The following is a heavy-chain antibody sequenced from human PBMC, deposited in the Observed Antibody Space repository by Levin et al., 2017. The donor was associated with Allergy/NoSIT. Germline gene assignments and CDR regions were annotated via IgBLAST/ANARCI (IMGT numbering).Heavy chain of an antibody. CDR3: ARDVGSWYFDL. D-gene: IGHD2-15*01. Sequence: LSLTCAASGFTFSDYFMTWIRQAPGKGLEWVSYISYSGSNTYYADSVKGRFTISRDNGEKSLYLQMDSLRAEDTAVYYCARDVGSWYFDLWGRGTLVSVSS. J-gene: IGHJ2*01. V-gene: IGHV3-11*01. CDR1: GFTFSDYF. CDR2: ISYSGSNT.